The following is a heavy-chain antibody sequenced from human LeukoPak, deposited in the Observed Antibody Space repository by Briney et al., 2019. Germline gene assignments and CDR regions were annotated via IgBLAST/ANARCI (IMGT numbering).Heavy chain of an antibody. CDR2: ISKSGNT. CDR3: ARDGPYSSSWTGDFDY. J-gene: IGHJ4*02. V-gene: IGHV4-59*01. Sequence: PSETLSLTCTVSGGSITSYYWSWIRQPPGKGLEWIGYISKSGNTNYSPSLKSRVTIFGDTSKNQFFLRLTSVTAADTAVYYCARDGPYSSSWTGDFDYWGQGTLVTVSS. CDR1: GGSITSYY. D-gene: IGHD6-13*01.